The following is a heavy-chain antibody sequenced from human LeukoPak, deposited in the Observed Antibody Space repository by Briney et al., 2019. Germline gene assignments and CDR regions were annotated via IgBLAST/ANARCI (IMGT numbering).Heavy chain of an antibody. J-gene: IGHJ4*02. CDR2: ISGSGGST. V-gene: IGHV3-23*01. CDR3: AKGIGMTILGVATLDY. D-gene: IGHD3-3*01. CDR1: GFTFSSYA. Sequence: PGGSLRLSCAASGFTFSSYAMSWVRQAPGKGLEWVSAISGSGGSTYCADSVRGRFMISRDNSKNTVYLEMNSLKGEDTAVYYCAKGIGMTILGVATLDYWGQGALVTVSA.